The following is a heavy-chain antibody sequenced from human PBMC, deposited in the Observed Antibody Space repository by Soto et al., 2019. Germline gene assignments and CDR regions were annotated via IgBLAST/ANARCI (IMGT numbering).Heavy chain of an antibody. CDR1: GFTFSTYA. CDR2: LTSSGAIT. J-gene: IGHJ4*02. D-gene: IGHD2-21*02. CDR3: AKLPGDSWGYFDY. V-gene: IGHV3-23*01. Sequence: HPGGSLRLSCAASGFTFSTYAMSWVRQAPGKGLEWVSALTSSGAITYYAYSVKGRFTISRDNSMNTLYLQMNNLGAEDTAVYYCAKLPGDSWGYFDYWGQGTLVTVSS.